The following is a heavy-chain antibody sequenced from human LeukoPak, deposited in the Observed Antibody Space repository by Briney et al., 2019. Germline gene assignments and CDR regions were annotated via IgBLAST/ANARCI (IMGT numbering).Heavy chain of an antibody. J-gene: IGHJ4*02. CDR1: GYSINNYW. CDR3: ARHCTNGNDY. CDR2: IYPADSDI. V-gene: IGHV5-51*01. D-gene: IGHD2-8*01. Sequence: GESLKISSKGSGYSINNYWIGWVRQMPGKGLEWMGIIYPADSDIRYSPSFQGQVTISADKSISTAYLQWSSLKASDTTMYYCARHCTNGNDYWGQGTLVTVSS.